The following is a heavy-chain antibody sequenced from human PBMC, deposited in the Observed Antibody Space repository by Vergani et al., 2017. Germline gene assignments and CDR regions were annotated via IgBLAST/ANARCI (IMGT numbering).Heavy chain of an antibody. J-gene: IGHJ4*02. D-gene: IGHD3-22*01. CDR2: INPSGGST. V-gene: IGHV1-46*01. Sequence: QVQLVQFGAEVKKPGAPVKVSCKAFGYTFTSYYMTGSRQAPGQGLEWMGIINPSGGSTSYAQKFQGRVTMTRDTSTSTVYMELSSLRSEDTAVYYCAVYYYDSSGAHPGDWGQGTLVTVSS. CDR1: GYTFTSYY. CDR3: AVYYYDSSGAHPGD.